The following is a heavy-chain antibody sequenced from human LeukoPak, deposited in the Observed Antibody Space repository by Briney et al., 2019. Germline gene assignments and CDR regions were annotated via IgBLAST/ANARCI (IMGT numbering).Heavy chain of an antibody. J-gene: IGHJ6*02. CDR2: IYNSGIT. CDR3: ARGNYYDSSGGYGMDV. Sequence: SETLSLTCAVSGGSISSYWWSWIRQPPGKGLDWIGYIYNSGITKYNPSLKSRVTISVDTSKNQVSLKLSSVTAADTAVYYCARGNYYDSSGGYGMDVWGQGTTVTVSS. CDR1: GGSISSYW. D-gene: IGHD3-22*01. V-gene: IGHV4-59*01.